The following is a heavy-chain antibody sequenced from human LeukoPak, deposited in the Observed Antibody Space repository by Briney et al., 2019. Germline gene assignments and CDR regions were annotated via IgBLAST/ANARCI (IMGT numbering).Heavy chain of an antibody. V-gene: IGHV3-33*01. CDR1: GFTFSSYG. CDR2: IWYDGSNK. CDR3: AREGYSSGWYYFDY. J-gene: IGHJ4*02. D-gene: IGHD6-19*01. Sequence: GGSLRLSCAASGFTFSSYGMHGVRQAPGKGLEWVAVIWYDGSNKYYADSVKGRFTISRDNSKNTLYLQMNSLRAEDTAVYYCAREGYSSGWYYFDYWGQGTLVTVSS.